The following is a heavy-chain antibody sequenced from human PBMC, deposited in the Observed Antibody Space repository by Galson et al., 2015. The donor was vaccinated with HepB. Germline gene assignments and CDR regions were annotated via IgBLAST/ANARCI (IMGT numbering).Heavy chain of an antibody. J-gene: IGHJ3*02. CDR1: GFTFSSYG. V-gene: IGHV3-30*18. D-gene: IGHD1-26*01. CDR3: AKGHSGSYPEQDGAFDI. Sequence: SLRLSCAEHGFTFSSYGMHWVRQAPGKGLEWVAVISYDGSNKYYADSVKGRFTISRDNSKNTLYLQMNSLRAEDTAVYYCAKGHSGSYPEQDGAFDIWGQGTMVTVSS. CDR2: ISYDGSNK.